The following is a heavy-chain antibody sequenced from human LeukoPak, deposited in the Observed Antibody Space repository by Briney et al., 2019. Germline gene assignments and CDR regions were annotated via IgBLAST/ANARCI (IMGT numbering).Heavy chain of an antibody. CDR2: IYYSGST. D-gene: IGHD6-13*01. J-gene: IGHJ4*02. CDR1: GGSISSYY. V-gene: IGHV4-59*01. Sequence: PSETLSLTCTVSGGSISSYYWSWIRQPPGKGLEWFGYIYYSGSTNYNPSLKSRVTISVDTSKNQFSLKLSSVTAADTAVYYCARTSSSSFDYWGQGTLVTVSS. CDR3: ARTSSSSFDY.